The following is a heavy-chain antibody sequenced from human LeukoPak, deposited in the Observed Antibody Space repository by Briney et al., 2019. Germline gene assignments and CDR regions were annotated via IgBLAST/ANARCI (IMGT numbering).Heavy chain of an antibody. CDR1: GGSVSDHY. CDR2: INQSGTS. D-gene: IGHD3-3*01. J-gene: IGHJ4*02. Sequence: SETLSLTCAVYGGSVSDHYWSWIRQPPGKGLEWIGEINQSGTSYYNASLKSRVTISPNTSKNQDSLKLTSVTAADTAVYYCSLEWLHWGQGTLVTVSS. V-gene: IGHV4-34*01. CDR3: SLEWLH.